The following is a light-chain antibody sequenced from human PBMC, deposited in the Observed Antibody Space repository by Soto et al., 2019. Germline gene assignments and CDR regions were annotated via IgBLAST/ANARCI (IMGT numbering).Light chain of an antibody. V-gene: IGKV1-9*01. Sequence: DIQLTQSPSFLSASVGDRVTITCRASQGINNYLAWYQQKPGKAPNLLIYVASTLQSGVPSMFSGRGSGTEVTLTISSLQPEDLGTYYCQQLFSFPPTFGQGTRLEIK. CDR1: QGINNY. CDR2: VAS. J-gene: IGKJ5*01. CDR3: QQLFSFPPT.